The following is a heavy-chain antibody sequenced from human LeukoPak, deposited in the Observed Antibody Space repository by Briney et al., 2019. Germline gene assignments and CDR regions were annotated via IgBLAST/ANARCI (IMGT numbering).Heavy chain of an antibody. CDR1: GGTFSSYA. D-gene: IGHD6-19*01. V-gene: IGHV1-69*01. J-gene: IGHJ5*02. CDR3: ARAVAGNIMRSDWFDP. CDR2: IIPIFGTA. Sequence: SVKVSCKASGGTFSSYAISWVRQAPGQGLEWMGGIIPIFGTANYAQKFQGRVTITADESTSTAYTELSSLRAEDTAVYCCARAVAGNIMRSDWFDPWDEGTLVTVSS.